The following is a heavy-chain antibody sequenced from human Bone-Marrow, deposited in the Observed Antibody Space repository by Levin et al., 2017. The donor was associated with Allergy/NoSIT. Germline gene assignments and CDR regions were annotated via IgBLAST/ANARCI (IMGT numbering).Heavy chain of an antibody. V-gene: IGHV1-69*04. CDR2: INPMLGVT. D-gene: IGHD2-2*01. CDR1: GGTFNSYT. CDR3: AREEICSSTSCFYFDY. Sequence: HGESLKISCKSSGGTFNSYTVNWVRQAPGQGLEWMGRINPMLGVTAYAQKFQGRLTLTADTSTDTAYMEMDSLTSRDTAIYYCAREEICSSTSCFYFDYWGQGTLLTVSS. J-gene: IGHJ4*02.